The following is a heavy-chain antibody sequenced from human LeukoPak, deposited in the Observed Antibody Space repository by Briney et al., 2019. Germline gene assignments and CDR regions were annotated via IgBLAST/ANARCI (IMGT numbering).Heavy chain of an antibody. CDR2: IYYSGST. Sequence: SETLSLTCTVSGGSISSGGYYWSWIRQHPGKGLEWIGYIYYSGSTYYNPSLKSRVTISVDTSKNQFSLQLNSVTPEDTAVYYCARNLHPSFDYWGQGTLVTVSS. J-gene: IGHJ4*02. V-gene: IGHV4-31*03. CDR1: GGSISSGGYY. CDR3: ARNLHPSFDY.